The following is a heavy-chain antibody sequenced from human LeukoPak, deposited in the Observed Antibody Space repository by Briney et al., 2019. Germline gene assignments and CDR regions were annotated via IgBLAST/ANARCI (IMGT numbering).Heavy chain of an antibody. Sequence: GGSLRLSCAASGFTFSNFVMSWVRQAPGKGLEWVSTISGSGGSTYYADSVKGRFTISRDNSKNTLYLQMNSLRDEDTAVYYCAKETVVVVAATPDAFDIWGQGTMVTVSS. CDR2: ISGSGGST. CDR1: GFTFSNFV. V-gene: IGHV3-23*01. D-gene: IGHD2-15*01. J-gene: IGHJ3*02. CDR3: AKETVVVVAATPDAFDI.